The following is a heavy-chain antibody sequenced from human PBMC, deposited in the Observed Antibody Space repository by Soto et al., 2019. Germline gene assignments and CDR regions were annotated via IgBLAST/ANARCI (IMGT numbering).Heavy chain of an antibody. Sequence: EVQLLESGGGLVQPGGSLSLSCAASGFTFSSYAMRWVRQAPGKGPESVSAVRGSGGSTYYAASVKGGFAISRDNSQTPPYLQMTSLRAEDTAGYYCAGRGPGTDFDYWGQGTLVTVSS. D-gene: IGHD6-13*01. CDR1: GFTFSSYA. CDR3: AGRGPGTDFDY. V-gene: IGHV3-23*01. CDR2: VRGSGGST. J-gene: IGHJ4*02.